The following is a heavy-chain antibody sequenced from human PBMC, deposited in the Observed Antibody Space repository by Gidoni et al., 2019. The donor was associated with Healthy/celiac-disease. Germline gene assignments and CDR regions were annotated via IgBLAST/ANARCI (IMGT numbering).Heavy chain of an antibody. V-gene: IGHV1-69-2*01. Sequence: EVQLVPSGAEVKKPGATVKISCKVSGYTFTDYYMHWVQQAPGKGLEWMGLVDPEDGETIYAEKFQGRVTITADTSTDTAYMELSSLRSEDTAVYYCATQLTGPGRGYYYGMDVWGQGTTVTVSS. J-gene: IGHJ6*02. D-gene: IGHD3-9*01. CDR1: GYTFTDYY. CDR3: ATQLTGPGRGYYYGMDV. CDR2: VDPEDGET.